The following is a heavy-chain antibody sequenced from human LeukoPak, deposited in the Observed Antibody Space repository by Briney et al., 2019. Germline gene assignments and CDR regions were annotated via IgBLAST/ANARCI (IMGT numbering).Heavy chain of an antibody. Sequence: SETLSLTCTVSGGSISSYYWTWIRQPPGKGLEWIGYIYYSGGTNYSPSLKSRVTISVDTSKNQFSLKLNSVTAADTAVYYCARRAAAVGTYYMDVWGKGTTVTVSS. CDR2: IYYSGGT. D-gene: IGHD6-13*01. J-gene: IGHJ6*03. V-gene: IGHV4-59*01. CDR3: ARRAAAVGTYYMDV. CDR1: GGSISSYY.